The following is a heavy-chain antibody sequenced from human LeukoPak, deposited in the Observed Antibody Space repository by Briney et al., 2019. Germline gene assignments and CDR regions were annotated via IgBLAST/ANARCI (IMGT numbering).Heavy chain of an antibody. Sequence: ASVKVSCKPSGYTFTVYYIHWVRQAPGQGLEWMGWINPNSGATNYAQKFQGRVAMTRDTSISTAYMELSGLTYDDAAVYHCARGITISGSGMFDYWGQGTLVTVSS. V-gene: IGHV1-2*02. D-gene: IGHD3-9*01. J-gene: IGHJ4*02. CDR2: INPNSGAT. CDR3: ARGITISGSGMFDY. CDR1: GYTFTVYY.